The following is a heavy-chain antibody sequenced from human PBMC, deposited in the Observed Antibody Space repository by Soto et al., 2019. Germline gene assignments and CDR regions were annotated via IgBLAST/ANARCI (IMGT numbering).Heavy chain of an antibody. CDR2: IRYSGNT. Sequence: QVPLQESGPGLVKPSQTLSLTCTVSGGSVSSGDYYWSWIRQAPGKGLEWIGYIRYSGNTYYKPSLKSRVTISVDTSKNQFSLNLSSVTAADTAVYYCARAFCSGNTCYSFDYWGQGTLVTVSS. CDR3: ARAFCSGNTCYSFDY. J-gene: IGHJ4*02. D-gene: IGHD2-15*01. CDR1: GGSVSSGDYY. V-gene: IGHV4-31*03.